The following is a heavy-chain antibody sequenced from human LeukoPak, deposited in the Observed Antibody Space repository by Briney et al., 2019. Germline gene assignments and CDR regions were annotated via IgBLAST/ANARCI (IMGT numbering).Heavy chain of an antibody. CDR3: ARPKAGSHYFDY. CDR1: GFTFSSYS. Sequence: GGSLRLSCAPSGFTFSSYSMNCVRQAPGKGREWVSSISIISSYIYYAASVKGRFTISRDNAKNSLYLQMNSLRAEDTAVSYCARPKAGSHYFDYWGQGTLVTVSS. J-gene: IGHJ4*02. CDR2: ISIISSYI. V-gene: IGHV3-21*01.